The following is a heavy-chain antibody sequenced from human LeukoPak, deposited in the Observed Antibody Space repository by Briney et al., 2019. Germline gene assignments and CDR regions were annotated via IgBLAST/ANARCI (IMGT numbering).Heavy chain of an antibody. CDR1: GGSISSGGYS. V-gene: IGHV4-30-2*01. Sequence: PSETLSLTCAVSGGSISSGGYSWSWIRQPPGKGLEWIGYIYHSGSTYYDLSLKSRVTISVDRSKNQFSLKLSSVTAADTAVYYCARVANSNSFDYWGQGTLVTVSS. CDR3: ARVANSNSFDY. CDR2: IYHSGST. J-gene: IGHJ4*02. D-gene: IGHD5-12*01.